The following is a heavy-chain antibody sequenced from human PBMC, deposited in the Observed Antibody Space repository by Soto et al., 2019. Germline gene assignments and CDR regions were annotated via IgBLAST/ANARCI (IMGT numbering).Heavy chain of an antibody. D-gene: IGHD2-15*01. V-gene: IGHV4-34*01. Sequence: QVQLQEWGAGLLKPSETLSLTCAVYGGSFSGYYWSWIRQPPGKGLEWIGEINHSGSTNYNPSLKMRVATSVDASKNQFYLKLSSVTAADTAVYYCARGGYCSGGSCLYEGGEYFQHWGQGTLVTVSS. CDR1: GGSFSGYY. CDR2: INHSGST. J-gene: IGHJ1*01. CDR3: ARGGYCSGGSCLYEGGEYFQH.